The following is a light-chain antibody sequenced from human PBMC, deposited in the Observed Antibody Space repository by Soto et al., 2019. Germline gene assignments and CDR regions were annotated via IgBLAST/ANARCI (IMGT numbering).Light chain of an antibody. CDR1: QSISSY. J-gene: IGKJ4*01. CDR3: QQSSSTPQT. CDR2: VAS. V-gene: IGKV1-39*01. Sequence: DIQMTQSPSSLSASVGDRVTITCRASQSISSYLSWYQQKPGKAPKLLINVASTMQSGVPSRFSGSGSGTDFTLAISSLQPEDFATYYCQQSSSTPQTFGGGTRVEIK.